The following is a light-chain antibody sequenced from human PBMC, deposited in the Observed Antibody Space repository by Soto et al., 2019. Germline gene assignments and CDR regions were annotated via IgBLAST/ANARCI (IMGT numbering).Light chain of an antibody. Sequence: EIVLTQSPGTLSLSPGERATLSCRASQSVSSSYLAWYQQKPGQAPRLLIYGASSRATDIPDRFSGSWSATDYTLTISSLEPQDFAVYYCQQYGSSLWTFGEGTKVEIK. J-gene: IGKJ1*01. CDR1: QSVSSSY. CDR2: GAS. CDR3: QQYGSSLWT. V-gene: IGKV3-20*01.